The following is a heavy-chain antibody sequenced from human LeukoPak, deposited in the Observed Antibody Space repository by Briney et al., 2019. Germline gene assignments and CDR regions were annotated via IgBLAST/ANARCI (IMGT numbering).Heavy chain of an antibody. CDR3: ARVFYCSGASCYSGPFDY. CDR2: INTDGSST. J-gene: IGHJ4*02. V-gene: IGHV3-74*01. D-gene: IGHD2-15*01. CDR1: GFTFSSYW. Sequence: GGSLRLSCAASGFTFSSYWMHWVRQAPGKGLVWVSRINTDGSSTSYADSVKGRFTISRDNAKNTLYLQMNSLRAEDTAVYYCARVFYCSGASCYSGPFDYWGQGTLVTVFS.